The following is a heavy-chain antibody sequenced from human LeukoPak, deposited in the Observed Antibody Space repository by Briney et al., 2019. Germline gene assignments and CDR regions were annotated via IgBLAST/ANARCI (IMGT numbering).Heavy chain of an antibody. D-gene: IGHD3-22*01. V-gene: IGHV4-34*01. J-gene: IGHJ3*02. CDR1: VGSFSGYY. CDR2: IYHSGST. CDR3: ASYDSSGYVPFDI. Sequence: SETLSLTCAVYVGSFSGYYMSWVRQPPGKGLEWIGEIYHSGSTNYNPSLKSRVTISVDKSKNQFSLKLSSVTAADTAVYYCASYDSSGYVPFDIWGQGTMVTVSS.